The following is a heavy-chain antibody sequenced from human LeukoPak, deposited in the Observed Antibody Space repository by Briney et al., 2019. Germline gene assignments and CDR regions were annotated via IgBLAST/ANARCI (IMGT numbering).Heavy chain of an antibody. D-gene: IGHD3-16*01. V-gene: IGHV3-7*05. CDR3: VRGGFQYGDN. CDR2: IKRDGSER. Sequence: GGSLRLSCAASGFTFTSYYMSWVRQAPGKGLEWVANIKRDGSERSHVDSVRGRFTISRDNAENSLYLQMNSLRVEDTAVYCCVRGGFQYGDNWGQGTLVTVSS. CDR1: GFTFTSYY. J-gene: IGHJ4*02.